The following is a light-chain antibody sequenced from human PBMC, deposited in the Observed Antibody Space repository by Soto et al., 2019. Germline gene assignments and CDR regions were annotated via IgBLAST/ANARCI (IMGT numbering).Light chain of an antibody. CDR1: GSNIGAGYG. V-gene: IGLV1-40*01. J-gene: IGLJ1*01. CDR2: GSD. CDR3: QSYDRNLSEG. Sequence: QSVLTQPPSVSGAPGQTVTISCTGSGSNIGAGYGVQWYQQLPGTAPRLLIYGSDDRPSGVPDRFSASVSGNSASLAITGLQTEDEAVYYCQSYDRNLSEGFGPGTKSPS.